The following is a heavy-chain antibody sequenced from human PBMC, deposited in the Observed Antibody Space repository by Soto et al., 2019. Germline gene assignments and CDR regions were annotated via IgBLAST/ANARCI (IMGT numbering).Heavy chain of an antibody. Sequence: WSLRLSCAASVFTFSNYWMHWVRQAPGKGLVWLSRIKSDGSSTTYADSVKGRLTISRDNAKNTLFLQLTSLRVEDTAVYYCARGYDSTWSDYWGQGTLVTVSS. CDR3: ARGYDSTWSDY. D-gene: IGHD6-13*01. V-gene: IGHV3-74*01. CDR2: IKSDGSST. J-gene: IGHJ4*02. CDR1: VFTFSNYW.